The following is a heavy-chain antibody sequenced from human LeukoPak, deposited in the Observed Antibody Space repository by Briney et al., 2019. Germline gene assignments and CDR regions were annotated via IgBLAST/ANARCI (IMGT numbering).Heavy chain of an antibody. CDR2: IIPSDGFT. CDR1: GYTFSSYY. V-gene: IGHV1-46*01. J-gene: IGHJ5*02. CDR3: ARDFYYYDSSFGEWFDP. D-gene: IGHD3-22*01. Sequence: ASVKVSRKASGYTFSSYYVHWVRQAPGQGLEWMGMIIPSDGFTSYAQKFQGRVTMTRDMSTSTVCMELSSLRSDDTAVYYCARDFYYYDSSFGEWFDPWGQGTLVTVSS.